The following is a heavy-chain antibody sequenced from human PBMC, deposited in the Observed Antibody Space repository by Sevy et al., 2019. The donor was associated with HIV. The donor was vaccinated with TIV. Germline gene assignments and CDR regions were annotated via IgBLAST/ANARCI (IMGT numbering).Heavy chain of an antibody. D-gene: IGHD1-7*01. J-gene: IGHJ4*02. CDR1: GFIVTSNY. CDR2: IHGGGTT. V-gene: IGHV3-53*01. CDR3: ARTPIGNYVDYFDY. Sequence: GGSLRLSCAASGFIVTSNYMSWVRQAPGKGLEWVSVIHGGGTTQYADSVKGRFTISRDNSKNTLYLQMNPLRAEDTAVYYCARTPIGNYVDYFDYWGQGTLVTVSS.